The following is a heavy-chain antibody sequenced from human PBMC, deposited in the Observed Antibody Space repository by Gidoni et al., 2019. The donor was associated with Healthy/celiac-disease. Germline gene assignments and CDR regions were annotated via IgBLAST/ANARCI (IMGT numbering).Heavy chain of an antibody. D-gene: IGHD6-19*01. J-gene: IGHJ4*02. Sequence: QVQLVQSGAELKKPGASVKVSCKSSGYTFTSYGISWVRQAPGQGLEWMGWISAYNGNTNNAQKLQGRVTMTTDTSTSTAYMELRSLRSDDTAVYYCARVGRAGIAVAPGGRAYWGQGTLVTVSS. CDR3: ARVGRAGIAVAPGGRAY. CDR1: GYTFTSYG. CDR2: ISAYNGNT. V-gene: IGHV1-18*01.